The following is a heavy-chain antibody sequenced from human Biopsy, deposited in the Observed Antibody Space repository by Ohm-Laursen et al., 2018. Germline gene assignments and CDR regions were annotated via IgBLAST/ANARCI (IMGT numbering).Heavy chain of an antibody. CDR3: ARSVGIMAAPIDY. D-gene: IGHD3-16*01. Sequence: GSLRLSCTASGFAFNLYEMNWVRQAPGKGMEWISYIYGGGNRVSYADSVKGRFTISRDNAHNSLYLHMNSLRVEDTAVYYCARSVGIMAAPIDYWGQGTLVTVSS. J-gene: IGHJ4*02. V-gene: IGHV3-48*03. CDR1: GFAFNLYE. CDR2: IYGGGNRV.